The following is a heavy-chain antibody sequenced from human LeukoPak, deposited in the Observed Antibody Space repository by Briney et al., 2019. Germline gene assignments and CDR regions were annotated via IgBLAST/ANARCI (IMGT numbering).Heavy chain of an antibody. CDR1: GDSIRSYY. J-gene: IGHJ5*02. Sequence: PSETLSLTCTVSGDSIRSYYWSWIRQPPGKGLEWIGYMHYSGGTKYNSSLEGRVTISVDTSNNQFSLKLISVTAADTAVCYCARGLRSGWYGGFDPWGQGILVTVSS. CDR2: MHYSGGT. V-gene: IGHV4-59*01. CDR3: ARGLRSGWYGGFDP. D-gene: IGHD6-19*01.